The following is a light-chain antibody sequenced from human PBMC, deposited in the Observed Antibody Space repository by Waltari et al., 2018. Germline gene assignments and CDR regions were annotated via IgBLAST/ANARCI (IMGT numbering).Light chain of an antibody. Sequence: EIVMTQSPATLSVSPGDSATLPCRASQSLSSNLAWYQQNPGQSPRLLIYGASTRATGIPAKFSGSGSYTEFTRTISSLQSEDVAVYYCQQYSIWPPVTFGGGTKVEIK. CDR1: QSLSSN. CDR2: GAS. CDR3: QQYSIWPPVT. J-gene: IGKJ4*01. V-gene: IGKV3-15*01.